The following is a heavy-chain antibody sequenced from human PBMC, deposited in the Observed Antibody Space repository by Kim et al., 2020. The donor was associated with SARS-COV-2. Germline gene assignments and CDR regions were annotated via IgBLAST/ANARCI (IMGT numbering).Heavy chain of an antibody. CDR1: GGTFSSYA. Sequence: SVKVSCKASGGTFSSYAISWVRQAPGQGLEWMGGIIPIFGTANYAQKFQGRVTITADESTSTAYMELSSLRSEDTAVYYCAREGPRPIGYYDSSGYYYYFDYWGQGTLVTVSS. CDR2: IIPIFGTA. CDR3: AREGPRPIGYYDSSGYYYYFDY. D-gene: IGHD3-22*01. J-gene: IGHJ4*02. V-gene: IGHV1-69*13.